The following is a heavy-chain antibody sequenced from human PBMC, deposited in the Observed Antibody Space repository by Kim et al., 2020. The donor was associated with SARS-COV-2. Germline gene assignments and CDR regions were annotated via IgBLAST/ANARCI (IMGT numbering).Heavy chain of an antibody. D-gene: IGHD4-17*01. J-gene: IGHJ4*02. CDR1: GFTFSSYG. CDR3: ARDGYGVNTRGVLGY. V-gene: IGHV3-33*05. CDR2: ISYDGSNK. Sequence: GGSLRLSCAASGFTFSSYGMHWVRQAPGKGLEWVVVISYDGSNKYYADSVKGRFTISRDNSKNTLYLQMNSLRAEDTAVYYCARDGYGVNTRGVLGYWGQGTLVTVTS.